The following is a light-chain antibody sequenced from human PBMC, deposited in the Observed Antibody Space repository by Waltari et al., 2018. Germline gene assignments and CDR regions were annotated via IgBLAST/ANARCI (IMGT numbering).Light chain of an antibody. Sequence: QSALTQPASVSGSPGQSITISCTGTSSDVGGYTYVSWYPQPPGKAPKLIIFAVSNRPSGVSNRFSGSKSGNTASLTISGLQAEDEADYYCSSYTSTSTLVFGGGTKLTVL. CDR2: AVS. CDR3: SSYTSTSTLV. J-gene: IGLJ2*01. V-gene: IGLV2-14*03. CDR1: SSDVGGYTY.